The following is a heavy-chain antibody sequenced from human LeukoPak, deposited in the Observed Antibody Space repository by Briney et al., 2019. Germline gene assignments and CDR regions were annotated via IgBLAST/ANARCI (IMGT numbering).Heavy chain of an antibody. J-gene: IGHJ4*02. CDR2: ISAYNGNT. V-gene: IGHV1-18*01. Sequence: ASVKVSCTASGYTFTSYGISWVRQAPGQGLEWMGWISAYNGNTNYAQKLQGRVTMTTDTSTSTAYMELRSLRSDDTAVYYCAREAYYDILTGPGAFDYWGQGTLVTVSS. CDR1: GYTFTSYG. CDR3: AREAYYDILTGPGAFDY. D-gene: IGHD3-9*01.